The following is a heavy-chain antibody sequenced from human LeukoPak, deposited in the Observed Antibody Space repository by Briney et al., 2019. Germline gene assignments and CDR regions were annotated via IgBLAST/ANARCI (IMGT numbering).Heavy chain of an antibody. J-gene: IGHJ3*02. V-gene: IGHV4-34*01. D-gene: IGHD3-22*01. Sequence: SETLSLTCSVPGGSFTDSYWIWIRQSPEMGLQWIGEISHSGGTNYNPSLKSRATISVDTSKNQFSLKLSSVTAAATPVYYWAREASPSSGYYSSAFDMSGEGRMLTVSS. CDR3: AREASPSSGYYSSAFDM. CDR2: ISHSGGT. CDR1: GGSFTDSY.